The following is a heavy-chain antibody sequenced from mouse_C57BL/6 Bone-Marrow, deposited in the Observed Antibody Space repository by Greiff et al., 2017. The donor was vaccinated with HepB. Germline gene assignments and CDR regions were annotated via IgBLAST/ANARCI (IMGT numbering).Heavy chain of an antibody. CDR3: ARRYGYYPMDY. CDR2: IYPRSGNT. Sequence: QVQLKQSGAELARPGASVKLSCKASGYTFTSYGISWVKQSTGQGLEWIGEIYPRSGNTYYNEKFKGKATLTADKSSSTAYMELRSLTSEDSAVYFCARRYGYYPMDYWGQGTSVTVSS. J-gene: IGHJ4*01. V-gene: IGHV1-81*01. CDR1: GYTFTSYG. D-gene: IGHD2-14*01.